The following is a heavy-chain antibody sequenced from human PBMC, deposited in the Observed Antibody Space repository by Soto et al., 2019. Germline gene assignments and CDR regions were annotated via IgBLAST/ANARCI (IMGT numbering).Heavy chain of an antibody. CDR3: ARDHYDSSGSGMDV. Sequence: NPSETLSLTCTVSGGSISSYYWSWIRQPPGKGLEWIGYIYYSGSTNYNPSPKSRVTISVDTSKNQFSLKLSSVTAADTAVYYCARDHYDSSGSGMDVWGQGTTVTVSS. D-gene: IGHD3-22*01. CDR1: GGSISSYY. CDR2: IYYSGST. J-gene: IGHJ6*02. V-gene: IGHV4-59*01.